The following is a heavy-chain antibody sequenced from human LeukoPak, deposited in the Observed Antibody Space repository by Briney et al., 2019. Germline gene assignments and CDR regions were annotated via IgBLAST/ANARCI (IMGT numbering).Heavy chain of an antibody. Sequence: GGSLKLSCAASGFTFSGSAMHWVRQASGKGLEWVGRIRSKANSYATAYAASVKGRFTISRDDSKNTAYLQMNSLKTEDTAVYYCTRRPYYYDSSGYPYGMDVWGQGTTVTVSS. CDR2: IRSKANSYAT. J-gene: IGHJ6*02. V-gene: IGHV3-73*01. D-gene: IGHD3-22*01. CDR3: TRRPYYYDSSGYPYGMDV. CDR1: GFTFSGSA.